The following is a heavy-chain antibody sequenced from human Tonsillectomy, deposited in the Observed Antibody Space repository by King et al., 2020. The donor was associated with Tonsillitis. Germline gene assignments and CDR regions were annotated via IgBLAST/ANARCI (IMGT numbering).Heavy chain of an antibody. D-gene: IGHD3-22*01. CDR2: IYYSGGA. V-gene: IGHV4-39*01. Sequence: QLQESGPGVVKPSETLSLTCTVSGGSIRDDIYYWGWIRQPPGKGLEWIGNIYYSGGAYYSPSLKSRVTLSVDTSKNQFSLKLASVTAADTAIYYCARYYYYDSSGYCFDYWGRGTLVTVPS. CDR3: ARYYYYDSSGYCFDY. J-gene: IGHJ4*02. CDR1: GGSIRDDIYY.